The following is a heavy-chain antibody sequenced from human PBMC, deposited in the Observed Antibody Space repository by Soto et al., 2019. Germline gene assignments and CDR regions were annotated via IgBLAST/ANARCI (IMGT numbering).Heavy chain of an antibody. Sequence: SETLSLTCAVYGGCFSGYDWSWIRQPPGKGLEWIGEINHSGSTNYNPSPKSRVTISVDTSKNQFSLKLSSVTAADTAVYYCARDGDSGSYKYYYYGMDAWGQGTTVTVSS. CDR1: GGCFSGYD. CDR3: ARDGDSGSYKYYYYGMDA. D-gene: IGHD1-26*01. J-gene: IGHJ6*02. CDR2: INHSGST. V-gene: IGHV4-34*01.